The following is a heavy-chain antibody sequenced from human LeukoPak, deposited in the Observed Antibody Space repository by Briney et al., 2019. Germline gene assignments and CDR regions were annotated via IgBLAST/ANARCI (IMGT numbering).Heavy chain of an antibody. CDR1: GGTFNSFA. Sequence: SVKVSCKASGGTFNSFAISWVRQAPGQGLEWMGGIIPIFGTANYAQKVQGRVTITTDESTTTAYMELSSLRSEDTAVYYCARSVAARRGDYFDYWGQGTLVTVSS. CDR3: ARSVAARRGDYFDY. CDR2: IIPIFGTA. J-gene: IGHJ4*02. V-gene: IGHV1-69*05. D-gene: IGHD6-6*01.